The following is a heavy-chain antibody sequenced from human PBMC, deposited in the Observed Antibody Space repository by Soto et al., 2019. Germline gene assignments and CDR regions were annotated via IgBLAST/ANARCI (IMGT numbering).Heavy chain of an antibody. Sequence: PGGSLRLSCAASGFTFSSYGMHWVRQAPGKGLEWVAVIWYDGSNKYYADSVKGRFTISRDNSKNTLYLQMNSLRAEDTAVYYCARDPGCSGGSCYENWFDPWGQGTLVTVSS. D-gene: IGHD2-15*01. V-gene: IGHV3-33*01. CDR2: IWYDGSNK. CDR3: ARDPGCSGGSCYENWFDP. CDR1: GFTFSSYG. J-gene: IGHJ5*02.